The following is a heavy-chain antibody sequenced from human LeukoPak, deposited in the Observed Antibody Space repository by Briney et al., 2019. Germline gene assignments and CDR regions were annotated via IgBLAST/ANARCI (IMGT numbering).Heavy chain of an antibody. Sequence: ASVKVSCKASGYTFIGYYIHWVRQAPGQGLEWMGWINLNSGATNYAQKFQGRVTMTRDTSISTAYMELSRLRSDDTAIYYCARGGPSRGTGFYYFDYWGQGTLVTVSS. V-gene: IGHV1-2*02. CDR2: INLNSGAT. CDR1: GYTFIGYY. D-gene: IGHD3-9*01. CDR3: ARGGPSRGTGFYYFDY. J-gene: IGHJ4*02.